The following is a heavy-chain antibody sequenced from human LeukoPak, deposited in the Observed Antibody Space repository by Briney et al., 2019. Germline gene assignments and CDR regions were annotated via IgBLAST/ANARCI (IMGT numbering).Heavy chain of an antibody. CDR1: GFTFSSYA. V-gene: IGHV3-30-3*01. CDR2: ISYDGSNK. Sequence: GGSLRLSCSASGFTFSSYAMHWVRQAPGKGLEWVAVISYDGSNKYYADSVKGRFTISRDNSKNTLYLQMNSLRVEDTAVYYCARAVDGSGSPFDYWGQGTLVTVSS. D-gene: IGHD3-10*01. J-gene: IGHJ4*02. CDR3: ARAVDGSGSPFDY.